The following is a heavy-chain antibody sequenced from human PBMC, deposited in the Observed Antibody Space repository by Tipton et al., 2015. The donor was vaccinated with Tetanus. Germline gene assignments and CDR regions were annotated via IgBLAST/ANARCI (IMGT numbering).Heavy chain of an antibody. CDR3: ARRGGDFLTGYYDS. V-gene: IGHV4-39*01. J-gene: IGHJ4*02. Sequence: GLVKPSETLSLTCTVSGGSVSSGSYYWNWIRQPPGKGLEWIGRIYYSGSTSYNPSLKSRVTISVDTSKNQFSLELNSVTAADTAVYYCARRGGDFLTGYYDSWGQGTLVTVSS. CDR2: IYYSGST. D-gene: IGHD3-9*01. CDR1: GGSVSSGSYY.